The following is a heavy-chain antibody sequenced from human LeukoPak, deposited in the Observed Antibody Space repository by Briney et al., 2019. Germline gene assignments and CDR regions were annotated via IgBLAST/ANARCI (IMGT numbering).Heavy chain of an antibody. D-gene: IGHD2-15*01. V-gene: IGHV1-2*02. CDR1: GYTFTAYY. CDR2: INPNSGGT. J-gene: IGHJ6*02. CDR3: ARGNSYCSGGSCYSFYYGMDV. Sequence: ASVKVSCKASGYTFTAYYMHWVRQAPGQGLEWMGWINPNSGGTNYAQKLQGRVTMTTDTSTSTAYMELRSLRSDDTAVYYCARGNSYCSGGSCYSFYYGMDVWGQGTTVTVSS.